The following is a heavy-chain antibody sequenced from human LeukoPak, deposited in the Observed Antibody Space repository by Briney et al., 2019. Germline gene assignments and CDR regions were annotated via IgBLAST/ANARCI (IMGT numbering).Heavy chain of an antibody. CDR3: AVLSADAFDI. Sequence: GGSLRLSCAASGFTFSSYWMGWVRRAPGKGLEWVANIKQDGSEKYYVDSVKGRFTISRDNAKNSLYLQMNSLRAEDTAVYYCAVLSADAFDIWGQGTMVTVSS. V-gene: IGHV3-7*01. CDR1: GFTFSSYW. D-gene: IGHD2/OR15-2a*01. CDR2: IKQDGSEK. J-gene: IGHJ3*02.